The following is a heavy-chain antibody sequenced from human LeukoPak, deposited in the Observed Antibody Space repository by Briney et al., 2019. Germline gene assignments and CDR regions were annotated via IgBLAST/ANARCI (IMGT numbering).Heavy chain of an antibody. J-gene: IGHJ5*02. CDR2: INTNTGNP. D-gene: IGHD2-2*01. CDR3: ARGSPNKYCSSTSCYSKQRFDP. CDR1: GGTFSSYA. V-gene: IGHV7-4-1*02. Sequence: ASVKVSCKASGGTFSSYAISWVRQAPGQGLEWMGWINTNTGNPTYAQGFTGRFVFSLDTSVSTAYLQISSLKAEDTAVYYCARGSPNKYCSSTSCYSKQRFDPWGQGTLVTVSS.